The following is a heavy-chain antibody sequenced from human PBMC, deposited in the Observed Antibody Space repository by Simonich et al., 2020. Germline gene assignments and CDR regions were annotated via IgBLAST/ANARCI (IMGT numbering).Heavy chain of an antibody. CDR2: INHSGST. V-gene: IGHV4-59*12. J-gene: IGHJ2*01. CDR1: GGSISSYY. Sequence: QVQLQESGPGLVKPSETLSLTCTVSGGSISSYYWSWIRQPPGKGLEWIGEINHSGSTNYNPSLKSRVTISVDTSKNQFSLKLSSVTAADTAVYYCAREFRDYWYFDLWGRGTLVTVSS. D-gene: IGHD2-21*01. CDR3: AREFRDYWYFDL.